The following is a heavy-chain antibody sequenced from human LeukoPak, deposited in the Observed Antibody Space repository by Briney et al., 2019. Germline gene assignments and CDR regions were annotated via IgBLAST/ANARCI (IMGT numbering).Heavy chain of an antibody. J-gene: IGHJ4*02. CDR3: GNLD. CDR1: EFTFW. Sequence: GGSLRLSCAASEFTFWMHWVRQAPGKGLVWVSQINGDGSSTSYADSVKGRFTISRDNAKNTLYLQMNSLRAEDTVVYYCGNLDWGQGTLVTVSS. V-gene: IGHV3-74*01. CDR2: INGDGSST.